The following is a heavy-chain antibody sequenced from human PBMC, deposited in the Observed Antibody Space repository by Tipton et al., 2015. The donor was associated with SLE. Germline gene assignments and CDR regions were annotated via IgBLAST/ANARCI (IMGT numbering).Heavy chain of an antibody. CDR1: GFSFSNFA. Sequence: SLRLSCPASGFSFSNFAMIWVRQAPGKGLVWVSGISGSGDTTNYGDSVKGRFTISRVNSNNTLYLQMNSLRAEDTAVYYCAKGKTYFCGWGPGALVTVSS. J-gene: IGHJ4*02. CDR2: ISGSGDTT. D-gene: IGHD2/OR15-2a*01. CDR3: AKGKTYFCG. V-gene: IGHV3-23*01.